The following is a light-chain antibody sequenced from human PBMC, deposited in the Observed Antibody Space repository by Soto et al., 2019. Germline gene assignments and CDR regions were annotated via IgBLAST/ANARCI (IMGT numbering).Light chain of an antibody. Sequence: EIVMTQSPATLSVSPGESATLSCRASQRISRNLAWYQQKPGQAPRLLIYGASIRATGIPARFSGSGSGTEFTLTISSLQSADLAVYYCQEYNHWHPITFGGGTKVDIK. CDR2: GAS. J-gene: IGKJ4*01. CDR3: QEYNHWHPIT. V-gene: IGKV3-15*01. CDR1: QRISRN.